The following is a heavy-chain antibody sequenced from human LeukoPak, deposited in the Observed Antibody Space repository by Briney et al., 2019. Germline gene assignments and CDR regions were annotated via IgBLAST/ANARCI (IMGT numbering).Heavy chain of an antibody. D-gene: IGHD2-15*01. J-gene: IGHJ6*03. V-gene: IGHV1-69*13. CDR3: ARAPXPPGSGGSWLLYYYYYMDV. Sequence: ASVKVSCKASGGTFSSYAISWVRQAPGQGLEWMGGIIPIFGTANYAQKFQGRVTITADESTSTAYMELSSLRSEDTAVYYCARAPXPPGSGGSWLLYYYYYMDVWGKGTTVTVSS. CDR1: GGTFSSYA. CDR2: IIPIFGTA.